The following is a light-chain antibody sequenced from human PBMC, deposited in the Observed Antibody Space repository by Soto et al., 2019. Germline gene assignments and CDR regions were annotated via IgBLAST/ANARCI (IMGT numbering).Light chain of an antibody. V-gene: IGKV1-5*01. CDR2: DAS. Sequence: DIQMTQSPSTQSASVGDRVTITCRASQSDSSWLAWYQQKPGKAPKLLIYDASSLEGGVPSRFSGSGSGTEFTLTIRSLQPDDFATYYCQQYNFYSWTFGQGTKVEIK. CDR3: QQYNFYSWT. J-gene: IGKJ1*01. CDR1: QSDSSW.